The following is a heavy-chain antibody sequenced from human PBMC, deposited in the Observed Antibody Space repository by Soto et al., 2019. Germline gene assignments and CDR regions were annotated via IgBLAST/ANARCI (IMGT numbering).Heavy chain of an antibody. CDR2: ISWNSGSI. CDR3: AKTFRFLEWLPYFDY. J-gene: IGHJ4*02. CDR1: GFTFDDYA. V-gene: IGHV3-9*01. D-gene: IGHD3-3*01. Sequence: EVQLVESGGGLVQPGRSLRLSCAASGFTFDDYAMHWVRQAPGKGLEWVSGISWNSGSIGYADSVKGRFTISRDNAKNSLYLQMNSLSAEDTALYYCAKTFRFLEWLPYFDYWGQGTLVTVSS.